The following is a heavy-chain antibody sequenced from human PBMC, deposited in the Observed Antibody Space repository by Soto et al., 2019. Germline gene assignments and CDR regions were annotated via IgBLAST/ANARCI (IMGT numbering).Heavy chain of an antibody. V-gene: IGHV5-10-1*01. CDR2: IDPSDSYT. CDR1: GYSFTRYW. D-gene: IGHD4-4*01. CDR3: ARLAVGYSKLAPYYYYYGMDV. Sequence: PGESLKISCKGSGYSFTRYWISWVREMPGKGLEWMGRIDPSDSYTNYSPSFQGHVTISADKSISTAYLQWSSLKASDTAMYYCARLAVGYSKLAPYYYYYGMDVWGQGTTVTVSS. J-gene: IGHJ6*02.